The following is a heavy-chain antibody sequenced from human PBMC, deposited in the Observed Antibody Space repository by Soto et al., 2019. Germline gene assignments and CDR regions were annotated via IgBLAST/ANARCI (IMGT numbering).Heavy chain of an antibody. J-gene: IGHJ6*03. D-gene: IGHD2-15*01. CDR1: GFTVTTKY. V-gene: IGHV3-66*01. Sequence: QLVESGGGLVQPGGSLRLSCSASGFTVTTKYMSWVRQAPGRGLEWVSLIYTGDTTSYADSVRGRFTISRDGFRNTLYLQMNSLRDEDTAVYYCVRDGLDCSGDRSFGIPMDVWGKGTTVTVSS. CDR3: VRDGLDCSGDRSFGIPMDV. CDR2: IYTGDTT.